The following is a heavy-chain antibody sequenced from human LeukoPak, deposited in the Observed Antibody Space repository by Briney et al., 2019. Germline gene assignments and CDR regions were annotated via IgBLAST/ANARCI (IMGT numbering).Heavy chain of an antibody. CDR2: ISSSGSTI. D-gene: IGHD3-22*01. CDR3: AESADSSSYPHFDY. J-gene: IGHJ4*02. CDR1: GFTFSDYY. Sequence: GGSLRLSCAASGFTFSDYYMSWIRQAPGKGLEWVSYISSSGSTIYYAASVKGRFTISRDKAKYSLYLQMNSLRAEATAALYCAESADSSSYPHFDYWGQGTLVTVSS. V-gene: IGHV3-11*04.